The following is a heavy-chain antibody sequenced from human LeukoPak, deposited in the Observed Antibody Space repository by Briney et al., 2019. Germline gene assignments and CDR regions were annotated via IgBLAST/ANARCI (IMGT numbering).Heavy chain of an antibody. CDR3: ARLTPKLVDWYFDL. Sequence: SETLSLTCTVSGGSISSSSYYCGWIRQPPGRGLEWIGSIYCSGSTYYNPSLKSLVTISVDTSKNQFSLKLSSVTAADTVVYYCARLTPKLVDWYFDLWGRGTLVTVSS. CDR1: GGSISSSSYY. J-gene: IGHJ2*01. D-gene: IGHD1-1*01. CDR2: IYCSGST. V-gene: IGHV4-39*01.